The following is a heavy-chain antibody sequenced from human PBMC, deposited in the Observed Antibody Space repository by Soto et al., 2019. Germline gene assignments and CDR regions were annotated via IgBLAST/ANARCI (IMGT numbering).Heavy chain of an antibody. V-gene: IGHV1-2*02. CDR2: INPNSGGT. CDR3: AKSSGYSGYDGWFDP. D-gene: IGHD5-12*01. J-gene: IGHJ5*02. Sequence: VQVVQSGAEVKKPGASVQVSCKASGYTFTDYYIHWVRQAPGQGLEWMGWINPNSGGTNYAQIFQGRVTMTRDTSISTAYMELSRLRSDDTAMYYCAKSSGYSGYDGWFDPWGQGTLVTVSS. CDR1: GYTFTDYY.